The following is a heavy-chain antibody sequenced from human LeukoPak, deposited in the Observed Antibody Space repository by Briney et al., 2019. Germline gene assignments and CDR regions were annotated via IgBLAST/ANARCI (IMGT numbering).Heavy chain of an antibody. CDR2: ISDGGKTK. CDR3: ARDYSSWSLDP. Sequence: PGGSLRLSCAASGFTFRSSEMNWVRQAPGKGLEWVSYISDGGKTKYYADSVKGRFTISRDNAKNSLYLQMNSLRAEDTAVYYCARDYSSWSLDPWGQGTLVTVSS. V-gene: IGHV3-48*03. D-gene: IGHD6-6*01. J-gene: IGHJ5*02. CDR1: GFTFRSSE.